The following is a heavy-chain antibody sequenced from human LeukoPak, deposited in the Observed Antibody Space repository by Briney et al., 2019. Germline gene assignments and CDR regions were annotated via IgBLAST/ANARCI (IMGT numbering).Heavy chain of an antibody. J-gene: IGHJ4*02. CDR2: INSDGSST. D-gene: IGHD3-22*01. CDR3: ARDHDSRGYYEMDY. V-gene: IGHV3-74*01. Sequence: GGSLRLSCAASGFTFSSYWMHWVRQAPGKGLVWVSRINSDGSSTSYADSVRGRFTISRDNAKNTLYLQMNSLRAEDTAVYYCARDHDSRGYYEMDYWGQGTLVTVSS. CDR1: GFTFSSYW.